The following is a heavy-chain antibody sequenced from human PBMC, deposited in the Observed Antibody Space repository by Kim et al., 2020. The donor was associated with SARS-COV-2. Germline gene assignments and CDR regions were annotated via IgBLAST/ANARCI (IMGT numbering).Heavy chain of an antibody. CDR3: AGAVAGNDY. CDR2: NR. Sequence: NRNDAESVRGRFTISRDNAKNSLYLKMNSLRAEDTAVYYCAGAVAGNDYWGQGTLVNVSS. J-gene: IGHJ4*02. V-gene: IGHV3-11*06. D-gene: IGHD6-19*01.